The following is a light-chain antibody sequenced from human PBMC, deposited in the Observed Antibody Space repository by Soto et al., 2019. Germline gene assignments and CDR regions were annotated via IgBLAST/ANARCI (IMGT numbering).Light chain of an antibody. V-gene: IGKV3D-20*02. Sequence: EIVLTQSPGTLSLSPGERATLSCRASQSVSSSYLAWYQQKPGQAPRLLIYDAFNRATGIPARFSGSGSGTDFTLTISSLEPEDFAVYYCQQRRSWPITFGGGTRVEI. J-gene: IGKJ4*01. CDR3: QQRRSWPIT. CDR1: QSVSSSY. CDR2: DAF.